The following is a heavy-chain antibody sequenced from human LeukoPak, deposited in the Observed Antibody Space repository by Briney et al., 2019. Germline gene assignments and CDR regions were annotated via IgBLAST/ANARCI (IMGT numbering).Heavy chain of an antibody. V-gene: IGHV4-38-2*02. CDR2: INHSGST. D-gene: IGHD3-10*01. J-gene: IGHJ5*02. CDR1: GYSISSGYY. Sequence: PSETLSLTCTVSGYSISSGYYWGWIRQPPGKGLEWIGEINHSGSTNYNPSLKSRVTISVDTSKNQFSLKLSSVTAADTAVYYCASVLRSYYYGSGSLGDWFDPWGQGTLVTVSS. CDR3: ASVLRSYYYGSGSLGDWFDP.